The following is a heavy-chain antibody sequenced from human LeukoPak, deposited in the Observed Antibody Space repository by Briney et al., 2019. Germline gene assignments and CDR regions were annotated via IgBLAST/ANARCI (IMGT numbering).Heavy chain of an antibody. CDR1: GGSISSGGYY. Sequence: TSETLSLTCTVSGGSISSGGYYWSWIRQPPGKGLEWIGYIYHSGSTCYNPSLKSRVTISVDRSKNQFSLKLSSVTAADTAVYYCARLKGGCSSTSCRYFDYWGQGTLVTVSS. J-gene: IGHJ4*02. CDR2: IYHSGST. CDR3: ARLKGGCSSTSCRYFDY. D-gene: IGHD2-2*01. V-gene: IGHV4-30-2*01.